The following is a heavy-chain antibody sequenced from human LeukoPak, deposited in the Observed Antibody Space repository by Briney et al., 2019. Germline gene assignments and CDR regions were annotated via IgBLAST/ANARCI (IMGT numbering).Heavy chain of an antibody. V-gene: IGHV3-7*01. J-gene: IGHJ4*02. CDR1: GFIFSDYY. CDR2: IKQDGSEK. D-gene: IGHD3-9*01. Sequence: GGSLRLSCAASGFIFSDYYMSWIRQAPGKGLEWVANIKQDGSEKYYVDSVKGRFTISRDNAKNSLYLQMNSLRAEDTAVYYCARDPITIRGGNDYWGQGTLVTVSS. CDR3: ARDPITIRGGNDY.